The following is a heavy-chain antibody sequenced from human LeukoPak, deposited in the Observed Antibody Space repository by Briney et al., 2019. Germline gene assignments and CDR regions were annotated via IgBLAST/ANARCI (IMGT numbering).Heavy chain of an antibody. V-gene: IGHV1-2*02. CDR2: INPDSGGT. CDR1: GYTVTGYF. Sequence: ASVKVSCKASGYTVTGYFMHWVRQAPGQGLEWMAWINPDSGGTQYAQKFQGRVTVTRDTSISTAYMELTRLRSDDTAVYYCARSGTDALDVWGQGTMVTVSS. CDR3: ARSGTDALDV. D-gene: IGHD1-14*01. J-gene: IGHJ3*01.